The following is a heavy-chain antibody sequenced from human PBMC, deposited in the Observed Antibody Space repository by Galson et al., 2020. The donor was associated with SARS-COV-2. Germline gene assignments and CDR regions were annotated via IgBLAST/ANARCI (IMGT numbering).Heavy chain of an antibody. CDR1: GFTFSNFA. V-gene: IGHV3-30*18. CDR3: AKSLWFGDSLSPVDY. CDR2: ISDDGTNT. J-gene: IGHJ4*02. Sequence: GGSLRLSCAASGFTFSNFAMHWVRQAPGKGLEWVAVISDDGTNTYYRDSVKGRFSISRDNSKNTLYLQMNSLRVEDTAVYHCAKSLWFGDSLSPVDYWCQGAQATVSS. D-gene: IGHD3-10*01.